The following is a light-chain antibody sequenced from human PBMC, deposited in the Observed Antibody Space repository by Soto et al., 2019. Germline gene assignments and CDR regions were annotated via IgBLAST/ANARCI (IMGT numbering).Light chain of an antibody. CDR2: KAS. V-gene: IGKV1-5*03. CDR1: QSISSW. Sequence: DSQMTQYPSTLSASVGDRVTITCRASQSISSWLAWYQQKPGKAPKLLISKASTLHSGVPPRFSGSGSGTEFTLIISSLQPDDFATYYCQQYESYPMTFGGGTQVEIK. CDR3: QQYESYPMT. J-gene: IGKJ4*01.